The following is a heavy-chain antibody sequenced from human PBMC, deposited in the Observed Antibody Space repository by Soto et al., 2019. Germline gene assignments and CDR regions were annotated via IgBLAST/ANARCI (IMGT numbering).Heavy chain of an antibody. CDR1: GFTFGDFW. J-gene: IGHJ4*02. CDR3: ATETYWSFDY. V-gene: IGHV3-7*01. CDR2: VKPDGSDK. D-gene: IGHD2-8*02. Sequence: GGSLRLSCAASGFTFGDFWMSWVRQAPGKGLEWVANVKPDGSDKYYVDSVKGRFTISRDNAKDSLYLQLSSLRAEDTAVYYCATETYWSFDYWGQGALVTVSS.